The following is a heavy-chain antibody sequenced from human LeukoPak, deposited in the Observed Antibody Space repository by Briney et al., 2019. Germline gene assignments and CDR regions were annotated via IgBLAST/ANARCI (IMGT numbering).Heavy chain of an antibody. CDR2: IHTSGST. D-gene: IGHD6-6*01. CDR3: AREFSGTSIAARVFDS. CDR1: GGSITSYY. Sequence: SETLSLTCTVSGGSITSYYWTYIRQPAGRGLEWIGRIHTSGSTNYNPSLKSRVTMSVDTSKNQFSLNLSSVTAADTAMYYCAREFSGTSIAARVFDSWGQGTLVTVSS. J-gene: IGHJ4*02. V-gene: IGHV4-4*07.